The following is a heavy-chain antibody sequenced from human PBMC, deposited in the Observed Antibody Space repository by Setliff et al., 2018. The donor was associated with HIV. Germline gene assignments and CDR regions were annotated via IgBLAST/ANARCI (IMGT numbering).Heavy chain of an antibody. CDR1: GGSFSGYN. J-gene: IGHJ5*02. Sequence: SETLSLTCAVYGGSFSGYNWAWIRQPPGKGPDYIGSIYYSGSTYYNPSFKSRVTISVDTSKNWFSLKLAPVTAADTAVYYCARLTGNTSGYRRFDPWGQGALVTVSS. D-gene: IGHD1-20*01. CDR2: IYYSGST. CDR3: ARLTGNTSGYRRFDP. V-gene: IGHV4-34*01.